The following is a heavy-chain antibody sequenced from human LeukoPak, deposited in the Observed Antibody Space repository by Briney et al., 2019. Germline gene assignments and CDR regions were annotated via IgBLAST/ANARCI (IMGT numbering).Heavy chain of an antibody. CDR3: AKISPYGGNSA. CDR2: ISGNGGST. Sequence: GGSLRLSCAASGFTFSNYAMSWVRQAPGKGLEWVSAISGNGGSTYYADSVKGRFTISRDNSKDTLYLQMNSLRAEDTAVYYCAKISPYGGNSAWGQETLVTVSS. CDR1: GFTFSNYA. V-gene: IGHV3-23*01. J-gene: IGHJ4*02. D-gene: IGHD4-23*01.